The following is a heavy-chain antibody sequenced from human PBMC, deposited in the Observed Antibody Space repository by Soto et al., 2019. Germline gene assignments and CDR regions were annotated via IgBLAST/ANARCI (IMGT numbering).Heavy chain of an antibody. CDR1: GYTCTNYG. D-gene: IGHD2-2*02. CDR2: ISAYNGNT. CDR3: ASSFTVPAAIGY. J-gene: IGHJ4*02. V-gene: IGHV1-18*01. Sequence: ASVKFSCKASGYTCTNYGISWVRQAPGQVLECMVWISAYNGNTNYXXKFQGRVXXTTDTSTSTAXMEVRXLRLDDTAVYYCASSFTVPAAIGYWRQGTLVTVSS.